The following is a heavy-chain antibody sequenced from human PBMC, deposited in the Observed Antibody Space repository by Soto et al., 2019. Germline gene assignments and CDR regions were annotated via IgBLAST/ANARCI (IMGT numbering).Heavy chain of an antibody. V-gene: IGHV4-34*01. J-gene: IGHJ5*02. CDR2: INHSGST. D-gene: IGHD6-13*01. CDR3: AREAAPAAAGSITHYNWFDP. CDR1: GGSFSGYY. Sequence: SETLSLTCAVYGGSFSGYYWSWIRQPPGKGLEWIGEINHSGSTNYNPSLKSRVTISVDTSKNQFSLKLSSVTAADTAVYYCAREAAPAAAGSITHYNWFDPWGQGTLVTVSS.